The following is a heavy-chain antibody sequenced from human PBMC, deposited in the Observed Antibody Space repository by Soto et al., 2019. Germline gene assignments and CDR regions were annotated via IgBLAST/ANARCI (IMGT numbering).Heavy chain of an antibody. CDR2: SSAYNGNT. Sequence: QVKLVQSGGEVKKPGASVKVSCKASGYTFNSYGISWVRQAPGQGLEWMGWSSAYNGNTNYAQKIQGRVTMTTDPHTTRAYMELSNLRSDDTAVYYCARDRTSRDYGDYELAYWGQGTLVPVSS. CDR1: GYTFNSYG. J-gene: IGHJ4*02. D-gene: IGHD4-17*01. CDR3: ARDRTSRDYGDYELAY. V-gene: IGHV1-18*04.